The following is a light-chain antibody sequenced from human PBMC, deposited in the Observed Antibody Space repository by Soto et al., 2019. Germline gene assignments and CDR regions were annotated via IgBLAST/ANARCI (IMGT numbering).Light chain of an antibody. CDR2: DVS. CDR3: SSYTRRSARV. CDR1: SSDVGGYNH. J-gene: IGLJ1*01. Sequence: QSALTQSASVSGSPGQSITISCTGTSSDVGGYNHVSWYQQHPGKAPKLLIYDVSNRPSGISIRFSGSKSGNSASLTISGLQAEDEADYFCSSYTRRSARVFGTGTMLTVL. V-gene: IGLV2-14*01.